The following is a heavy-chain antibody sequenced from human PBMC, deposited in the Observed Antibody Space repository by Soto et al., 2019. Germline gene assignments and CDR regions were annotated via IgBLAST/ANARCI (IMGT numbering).Heavy chain of an antibody. CDR1: GYTFSNYG. D-gene: IGHD3-22*01. V-gene: IGHV1-18*01. CDR2: ISAYNGNT. Sequence: QVQLAQSGAEVKKPGASVKVSCKASGYTFSNYGISWMRQAPGQGLEWMGWISAYNGNTNYAQKPQGRDTMSTDTSTSTAYMELRSLRSDDTAVYYCARGYYDYRVAFVGVGWFDPWGQGTLVTVSS. CDR3: ARGYYDYRVAFVGVGWFDP. J-gene: IGHJ5*02.